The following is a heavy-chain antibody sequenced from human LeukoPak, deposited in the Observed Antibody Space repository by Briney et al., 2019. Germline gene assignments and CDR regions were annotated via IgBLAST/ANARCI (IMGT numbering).Heavy chain of an antibody. Sequence: GGSLRHSCAASGFTFSSYGMHWVRQAPGKGLEWVAVISYDGSNKYYADSVKGRFTISRDNSKNTLYLQMNSLRAEDTAVYYCAKDRVVYRGDYLDYWGQGTLVTVSS. J-gene: IGHJ4*02. CDR3: AKDRVVYRGDYLDY. V-gene: IGHV3-30*18. CDR1: GFTFSSYG. D-gene: IGHD2-2*02. CDR2: ISYDGSNK.